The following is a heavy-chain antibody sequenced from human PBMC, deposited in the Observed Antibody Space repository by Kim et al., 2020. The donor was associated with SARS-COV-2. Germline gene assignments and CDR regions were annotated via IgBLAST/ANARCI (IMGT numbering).Heavy chain of an antibody. J-gene: IGHJ4*01. V-gene: IGHV3-30*04. Sequence: GGSLRLSCATSGSAFSDSPLHWVRQSPGTGLEWVALISSDGTQKNYANSVRGRFTISRDISKRTLFLQMNSLRPEDTAVYYCATDWAAFSSGTYVFDFWG. D-gene: IGHD3-10*01. CDR1: GSAFSDSP. CDR2: ISSDGTQK. CDR3: ATDWAAFSSGTYVFDF.